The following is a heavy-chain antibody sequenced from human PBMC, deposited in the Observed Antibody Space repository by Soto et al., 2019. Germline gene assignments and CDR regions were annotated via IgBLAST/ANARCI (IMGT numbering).Heavy chain of an antibody. Sequence: PSETLSLTCAVYGGSFSGYYWSWIRQPPGKGLEWIGEINHSVSTNYNPSLKSRVTISVDTSKNQFSLKLSSVTAADTAVYYCASQGAAGHYYYYYYGMDVWGQGTKVTVSS. D-gene: IGHD6-13*01. J-gene: IGHJ6*02. CDR1: GGSFSGYY. CDR2: INHSVST. V-gene: IGHV4-34*01. CDR3: ASQGAAGHYYYYYYGMDV.